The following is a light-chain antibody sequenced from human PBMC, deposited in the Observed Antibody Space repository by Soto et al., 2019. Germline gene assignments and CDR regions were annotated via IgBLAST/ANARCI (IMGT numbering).Light chain of an antibody. CDR3: QQPSSEPIS. CDR1: QGISSY. J-gene: IGKJ5*01. CDR2: AAS. V-gene: IGKV1-9*01. Sequence: IKLILSRSSLSAXVGDXATKXXRASQGISSYLAWYQQKPGKAPKLLIYAASTLKSGVPSRFSAGGSRTDFTLTLRCLQPEDFAPYFCQQPSSEPISFGRGTAPEIK.